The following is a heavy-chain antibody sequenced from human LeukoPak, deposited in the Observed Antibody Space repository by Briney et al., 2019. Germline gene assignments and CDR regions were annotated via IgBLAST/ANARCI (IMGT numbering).Heavy chain of an antibody. Sequence: GGSLRLSCAASGFTFSDYYMSWIRQAPGKGLEWGSYISSSGETMYYADSVKGRFTISRDNAKNSLYLQMNSLRAEDTAVYYCARQALGAYNFDYCGQGTLVTVSS. CDR2: ISSSGETM. CDR1: GFTFSDYY. V-gene: IGHV3-11*04. CDR3: ARQALGAYNFDY. J-gene: IGHJ4*02. D-gene: IGHD3-16*01.